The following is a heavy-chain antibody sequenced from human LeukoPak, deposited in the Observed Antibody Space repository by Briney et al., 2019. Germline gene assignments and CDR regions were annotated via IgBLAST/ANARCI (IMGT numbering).Heavy chain of an antibody. D-gene: IGHD3-22*01. CDR2: ISYDGSNK. Sequence: GGSLRLSCAASGFTFGNYAMHWVRQAPGKGLEWVAVISYDGSNKYYADSVKGRFTISRDNSKNTLYVQMNSLRAEDTAVYYCARGFRYDSSRSYSPSDYWGQGTLVTVSS. J-gene: IGHJ4*02. CDR3: ARGFRYDSSRSYSPSDY. V-gene: IGHV3-30-3*01. CDR1: GFTFGNYA.